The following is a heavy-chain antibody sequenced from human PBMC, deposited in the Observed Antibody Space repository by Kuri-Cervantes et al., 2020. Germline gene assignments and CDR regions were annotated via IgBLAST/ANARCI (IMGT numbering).Heavy chain of an antibody. V-gene: IGHV3-33*03. D-gene: IGHD6-19*01. J-gene: IGHJ4*02. CDR1: GFTFSSYG. CDR3: GGAIAVTGIDY. CDR2: IWYDGSNK. Sequence: GESLKISCAASGFTFSSYGMHWVRQAPGKGLEWVAVIWYDGSNKYYADSEKGRFTISRDNAKNSLYLQMNSLRAEDTAVYYCGGAIAVTGIDYWGQGTLVTVSS.